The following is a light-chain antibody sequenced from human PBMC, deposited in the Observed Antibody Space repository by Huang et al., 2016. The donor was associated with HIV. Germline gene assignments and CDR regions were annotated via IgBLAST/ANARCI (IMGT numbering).Light chain of an antibody. CDR1: QSLLYRSNNKNY. J-gene: IGKJ3*01. V-gene: IGKV4-1*01. Sequence: DIVMTQSPDSLAVSLVERAAIHCKSSQSLLYRSNNKNYLAWYQQKPGQPPKLLIYGASTRESGVPDRFSGSGSGTDFTLTISSLQAADVAVYYCQQYYNTPFTFGPGTKVDIK. CDR3: QQYYNTPFT. CDR2: GAS.